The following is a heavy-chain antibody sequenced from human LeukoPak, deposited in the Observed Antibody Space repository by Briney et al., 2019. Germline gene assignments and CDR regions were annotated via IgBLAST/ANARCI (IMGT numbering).Heavy chain of an antibody. CDR1: GGSISSGGYY. J-gene: IGHJ4*02. CDR3: AGTLSGPGYYFDY. D-gene: IGHD3-10*01. V-gene: IGHV4-31*03. CDR2: IYYSGST. Sequence: KPSQTLSLTCTVSGGSISSGGYYWSWIRQHPGKGLEWIGYIYYSGSTNYNPSLKSRVTISVDTSKNQFSLKLSSVTAADTAVYYCAGTLSGPGYYFDYWGQGTLVTVSS.